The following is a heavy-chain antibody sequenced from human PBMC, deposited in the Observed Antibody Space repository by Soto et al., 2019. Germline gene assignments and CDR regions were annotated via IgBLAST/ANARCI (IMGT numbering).Heavy chain of an antibody. D-gene: IGHD3-10*01. CDR2: INAGNDNT. V-gene: IGHV1-3*01. Sequence: ASVKVSCKASGYTFTSYAMHWVRQAPGQRLEWMGWINAGNDNTKYSQKFQGRVTITRDTSASTAYMELSSLRSEDTAVYYCARDLPSNREITMARGVINGRDDYSGPGTLLTVST. J-gene: IGHJ4*02. CDR1: GYTFTSYA. CDR3: ARDLPSNREITMARGVINGRDDY.